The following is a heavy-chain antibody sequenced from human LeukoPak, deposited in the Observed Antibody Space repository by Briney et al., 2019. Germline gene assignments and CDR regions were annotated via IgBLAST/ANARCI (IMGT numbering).Heavy chain of an antibody. V-gene: IGHV4-59*01. CDR3: AGYSYRFTGY. J-gene: IGHJ4*02. Sequence: PSETLSLTCTVSGGSISSYYWSWIRQPPGKGLEWIGYLYYSGSTKYNPSLKSRVTISVDTSKNQFSLKLSSVTASDTAVYYCAGYSYRFTGYWGQGTLVTVSS. CDR2: LYYSGST. CDR1: GGSISSYY. D-gene: IGHD5-18*01.